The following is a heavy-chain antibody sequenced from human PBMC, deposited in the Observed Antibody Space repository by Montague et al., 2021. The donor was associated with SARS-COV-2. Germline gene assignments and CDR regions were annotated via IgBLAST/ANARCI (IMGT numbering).Heavy chain of an antibody. CDR1: GGSISRNNYY. CDR2: MPYSGST. CDR3: ANSTWHNWYFDI. Sequence: SETLSLTCTVSGGSISRNNYYWGWIRQPPGKGLEWIGSMPYSGSTYHNPSLKSRVSISVDTSKNQFSLKLSSMTAADTAVYYCANSTWHNWYFDIWGRGTLVTVSS. D-gene: IGHD2-2*01. V-gene: IGHV4-39*01. J-gene: IGHJ2*01.